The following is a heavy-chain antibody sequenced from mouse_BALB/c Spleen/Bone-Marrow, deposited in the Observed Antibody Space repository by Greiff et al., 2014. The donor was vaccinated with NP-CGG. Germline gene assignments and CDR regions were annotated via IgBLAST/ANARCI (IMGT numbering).Heavy chain of an antibody. Sequence: QVQLKQSGPGLVAPSQNLSITCTVSGFSSTSYGVHWVRQPPGKGLEWLGVIWTGGSTIYNSALMSRLSISKDNSKSHVFLKMNSLQTDDTALYYCARDRGGSSRALDYWGQGTSVTVSS. CDR1: GFSSTSYG. J-gene: IGHJ4*01. CDR3: ARDRGGSSRALDY. D-gene: IGHD1-1*02. V-gene: IGHV2-9*02. CDR2: IWTGGST.